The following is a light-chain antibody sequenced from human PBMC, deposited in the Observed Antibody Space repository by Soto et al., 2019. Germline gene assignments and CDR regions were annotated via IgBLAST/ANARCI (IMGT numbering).Light chain of an antibody. V-gene: IGKV1-39*01. CDR1: QSISSY. CDR2: AAS. J-gene: IGKJ4*01. CDR3: QQSYSTPQLT. Sequence: DIQMTQSPSSLSASVGDRVTITCRASQSISSYLNWYQHKPGTAPKLLIYAASSLQSGVPSRFSGSGSGTDFTLTISSLQPEDFATYYCQQSYSTPQLTFGGGTKVEIK.